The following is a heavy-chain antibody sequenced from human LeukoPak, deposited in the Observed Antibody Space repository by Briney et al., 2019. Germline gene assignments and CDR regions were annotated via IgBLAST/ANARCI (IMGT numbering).Heavy chain of an antibody. J-gene: IGHJ6*03. CDR2: IYYSGST. D-gene: IGHD5-18*01. CDR1: GGSISSGYYY. Sequence: SSETLSLTCTVSGGSISSGYYYWSWIRQPPGKGLEWIGYIYYSGSTYYNPSLKSRVTISVDTSKNQFSLKLSSVTAADTAVYYCARDSADTAMALYYYYMDVWGKGTTVTVSS. CDR3: ARDSADTAMALYYYYMDV. V-gene: IGHV4-30-4*08.